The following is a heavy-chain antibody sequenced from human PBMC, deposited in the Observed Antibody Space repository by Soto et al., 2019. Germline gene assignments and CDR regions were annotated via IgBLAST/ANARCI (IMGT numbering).Heavy chain of an antibody. D-gene: IGHD2-21*02. J-gene: IGHJ4*02. Sequence: GGSLRLSCVASGFTFSTYGMHWVRQTTGKGLEWVSGIGTAGDTYYPGSVKGRFTISRENAKNSLYLQMNSLRADDTAVYYCARDQSVTHTYYFDYWGQGTLVTVSS. CDR2: IGTAGDT. CDR3: ARDQSVTHTYYFDY. CDR1: GFTFSTYG. V-gene: IGHV3-13*01.